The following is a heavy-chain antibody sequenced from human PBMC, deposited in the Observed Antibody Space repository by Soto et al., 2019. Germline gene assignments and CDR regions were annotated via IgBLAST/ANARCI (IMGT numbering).Heavy chain of an antibody. Sequence: QVQLVESGGGVVQPGRSLRLSCAASGFTFSSYGMHWVRQAPGKGLEWVAVISYDGSNKYYADSVKGRFTISRDNSKNTLYLQMNSLRAEDTAVYYCAKEYSSSWYRYYYYYGMDVWGQGTTVTVSS. V-gene: IGHV3-30*18. CDR3: AKEYSSSWYRYYYYYGMDV. J-gene: IGHJ6*02. D-gene: IGHD6-13*01. CDR1: GFTFSSYG. CDR2: ISYDGSNK.